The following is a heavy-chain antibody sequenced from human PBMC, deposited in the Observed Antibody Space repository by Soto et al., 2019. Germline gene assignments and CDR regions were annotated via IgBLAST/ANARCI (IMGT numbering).Heavy chain of an antibody. Sequence: GGSLRLSCAASKFISSTYAMHWVRQAQGKGLEWVAVISSDGNKKYYADSVKGRFTISRDNSKNTLDQQMNSLGVEDTAFYYCTRYLRTRQQLALILDYWGQGTPVTVSS. CDR1: KFISSTYA. CDR2: ISSDGNKK. V-gene: IGHV3-30-3*01. CDR3: TRYLRTRQQLALILDY. D-gene: IGHD1-1*01. J-gene: IGHJ4*02.